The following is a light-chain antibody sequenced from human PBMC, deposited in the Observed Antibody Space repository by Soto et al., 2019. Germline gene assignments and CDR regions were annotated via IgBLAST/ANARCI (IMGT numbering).Light chain of an antibody. CDR2: AAS. CDR3: QQSYGNLSWT. J-gene: IGKJ1*01. Sequence: SQSIVAYFKWYHQKPPNAPKRXIYAASTLQSAGPPSSSGSGSATAFILTISSRQPEDFAAYFCQQSYGNLSWTLGQGTKVDI. CDR1: QSIVAY. V-gene: IGKV1-39*01.